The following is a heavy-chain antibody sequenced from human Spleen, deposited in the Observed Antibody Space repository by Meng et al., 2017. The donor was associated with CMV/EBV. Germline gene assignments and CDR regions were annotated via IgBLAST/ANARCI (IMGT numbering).Heavy chain of an antibody. CDR2: ISAYNGNT. D-gene: IGHD1-14*01. CDR1: GYTFTSYG. Sequence: ASVKVSCKASGYTFTSYGISWVRQAPGQGLEWMGWISAYNGNTNYAQKLQSRVTMTTDTSTSTAYMELRSLRSDDTAVYYCARVDEPLHYPDSWGQGTLVTVSS. V-gene: IGHV1-18*01. CDR3: ARVDEPLHYPDS. J-gene: IGHJ5*01.